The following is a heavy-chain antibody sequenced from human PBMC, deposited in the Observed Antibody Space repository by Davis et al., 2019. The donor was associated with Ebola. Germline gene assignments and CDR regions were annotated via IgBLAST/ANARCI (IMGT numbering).Heavy chain of an antibody. Sequence: GESPKTPRAASGFTFNAYAMNWVRQASGKGLEWVSAITSTANYLYYADSVKGRFSISRDNAKNSLYLQMNSLRPEDTAVYYCVRAVLGGTLHAFDFWGQGTMVAVSS. CDR2: ITSTANYL. CDR1: GFTFNAYA. V-gene: IGHV3-21*01. CDR3: VRAVLGGTLHAFDF. D-gene: IGHD2-8*02. J-gene: IGHJ3*01.